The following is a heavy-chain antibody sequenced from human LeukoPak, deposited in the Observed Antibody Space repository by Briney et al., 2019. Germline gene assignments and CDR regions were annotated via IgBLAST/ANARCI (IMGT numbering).Heavy chain of an antibody. CDR1: GFLFTMYV. J-gene: IGHJ4*02. V-gene: IGHV3-33*01. D-gene: IGHD4-23*01. CDR3: ARDRGGNAPHDY. CDR2: VWADGSKE. Sequence: GGSLRLSCETSGFLFTMYVMHWVRQAPGKGLEWVAIVWADGSKEDYADSVKGRFTISRDRFTSTLYLQMDNLRAEDTAIYYCARDRGGNAPHDYWGQGTLVIVSS.